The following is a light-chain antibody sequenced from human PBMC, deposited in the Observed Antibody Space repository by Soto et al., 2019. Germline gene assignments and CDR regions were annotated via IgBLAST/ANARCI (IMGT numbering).Light chain of an antibody. Sequence: QSTLTQPPCASGSPGQSVTISCTGTSSDVGGYNNYVSWYQQHPGKAPKLMIYEVSKRPSGVPDRFSGSKSGNTASLTVSGLQAEDEADYYCSSYAGSNNFDFGTGTKVTVL. J-gene: IGLJ1*01. V-gene: IGLV2-8*01. CDR3: SSYAGSNNFD. CDR2: EVS. CDR1: SSDVGGYNNY.